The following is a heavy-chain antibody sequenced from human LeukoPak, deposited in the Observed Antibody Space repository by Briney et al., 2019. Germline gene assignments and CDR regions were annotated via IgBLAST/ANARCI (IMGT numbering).Heavy chain of an antibody. V-gene: IGHV4-31*03. CDR1: GGSISSGAYY. Sequence: NSSQTLSLTCTVSGGSISSGAYYWSWIRQHLGKGLEWIGYIYDSGSTYYNPSLKSRVTISVDTSKNLFSLRLNSVTAADTAVYYCARDRVAGWFDPWGQGTLVTVSS. D-gene: IGHD3-10*01. CDR3: ARDRVAGWFDP. J-gene: IGHJ5*02. CDR2: IYDSGST.